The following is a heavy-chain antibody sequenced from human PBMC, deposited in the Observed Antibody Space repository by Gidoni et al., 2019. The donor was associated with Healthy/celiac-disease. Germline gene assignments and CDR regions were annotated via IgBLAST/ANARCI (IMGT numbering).Heavy chain of an antibody. V-gene: IGHV3-53*02. CDR1: GFTVSSNY. J-gene: IGHJ5*02. CDR3: ARGNQFNWFDP. Sequence: EVQRVETGGGLIQPGGSLRLSCAASGFTVSSNYMSWVRQAPGKGLEWVSVIYSGGSTYYADSVKGRFTISRDNSKNTLYLQMNSLRAEDTAVYYCARGNQFNWFDPWGQGTLVTVSS. CDR2: IYSGGST. D-gene: IGHD2-2*01.